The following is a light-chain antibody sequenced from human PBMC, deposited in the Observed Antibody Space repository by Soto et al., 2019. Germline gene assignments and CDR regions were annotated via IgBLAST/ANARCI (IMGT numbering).Light chain of an antibody. CDR1: QSISTE. CDR2: SAS. J-gene: IGKJ2*01. V-gene: IGKV3-15*01. Sequence: EIVMTQSPATLSVSPGERATLSCRASQSISTELAWYQQKPGQPPRLLIYSASTRATGVPARFTGSGSGSEFTLTISRLQSEDFAVYYCQQGHNWPLTVGQGTRLEI. CDR3: QQGHNWPLT.